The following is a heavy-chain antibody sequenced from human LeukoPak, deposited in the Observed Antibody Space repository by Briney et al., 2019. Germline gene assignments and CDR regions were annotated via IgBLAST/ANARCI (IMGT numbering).Heavy chain of an antibody. V-gene: IGHV3-49*04. J-gene: IGHJ3*02. CDR3: TRDNYYDSSGYFFPGKDDAFDI. D-gene: IGHD3-22*01. Sequence: PEGSLRLSCTASGFTFGDYAMSWVRQAPGKGLEWVGFIRSKAYGGTTEYAASVKGRFTISRDDSKSIAYLQMNSLKTEDTAAYYCTRDNYYDSSGYFFPGKDDAFDIWGQGTMVTVSS. CDR2: IRSKAYGGTT. CDR1: GFTFGDYA.